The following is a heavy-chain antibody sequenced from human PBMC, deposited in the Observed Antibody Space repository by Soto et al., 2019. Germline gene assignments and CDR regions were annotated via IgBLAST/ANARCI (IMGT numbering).Heavy chain of an antibody. J-gene: IGHJ4*02. CDR3: ARDNGKSY. CDR2: ISPDGSKT. CDR1: GFTFSNYW. V-gene: IGHV3-74*01. Sequence: EVQLVESGGGLVQPGGSLRLSCVASGFTFSNYWMHWVRQAPGKGLVWVSRISPDGSKTNYEDSVKGRFTISRDNAKNTVYLQMNSLRAEDTALYYCARDNGKSYWGQGTLVTVSS.